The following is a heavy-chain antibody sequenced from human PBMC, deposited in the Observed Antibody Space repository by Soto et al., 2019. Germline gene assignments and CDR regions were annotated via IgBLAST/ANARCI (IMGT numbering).Heavy chain of an antibody. D-gene: IGHD3-3*01. CDR2: IYYSGST. CDR1: GGSISSSSYY. Sequence: QLQLQESGPGLVKPSETLSLTCTVSGGSISSSSYYWGWIRQPPGKGLEWIGSIYYSGSTYYNPSLKSRVTISVDTSKNQFSLKLSSVTAADTAVYYCARRHRITTFGVVTRDYWGQGTLVTVSS. V-gene: IGHV4-39*01. J-gene: IGHJ4*02. CDR3: ARRHRITTFGVVTRDY.